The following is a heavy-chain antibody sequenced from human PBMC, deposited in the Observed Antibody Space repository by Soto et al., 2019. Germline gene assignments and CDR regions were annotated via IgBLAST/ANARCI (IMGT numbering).Heavy chain of an antibody. Sequence: ASVKVSCKASGYTFTSYGIGWVRQAPEQGLEWMGWISAYNGNTNYAQKLRGRVTMTTDTSTSTAYMELRSLRSDDTAVYYCARSLDSIAARPGWFDPWGQGTLVTVSS. V-gene: IGHV1-18*01. CDR3: ARSLDSIAARPGWFDP. J-gene: IGHJ5*02. CDR2: ISAYNGNT. D-gene: IGHD6-6*01. CDR1: GYTFTSYG.